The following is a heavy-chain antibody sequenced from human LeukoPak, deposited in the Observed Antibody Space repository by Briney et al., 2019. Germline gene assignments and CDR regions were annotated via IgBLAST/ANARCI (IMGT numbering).Heavy chain of an antibody. D-gene: IGHD5-18*01. V-gene: IGHV3-48*04. CDR2: ITSTSSAT. J-gene: IGHJ4*02. CDR1: GFKFSSFS. CDR3: ARAIASYGDSAY. Sequence: PGGSLRLSCTASGFKFSSFSMGWVRQAPGKGLEWLSYITSTSSATYYADSLQGRFTISRDNAKNSLYLQINSLRADGTAVYYCARAIASYGDSAYWGQGTLVTVSS.